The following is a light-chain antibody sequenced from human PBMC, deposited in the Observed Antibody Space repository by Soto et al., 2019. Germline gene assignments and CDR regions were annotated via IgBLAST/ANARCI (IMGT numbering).Light chain of an antibody. V-gene: IGKV3-11*01. CDR3: QQRFT. J-gene: IGKJ4*01. CDR1: QSVSSY. CDR2: DAS. Sequence: EIVLTQSPATLSLSPGERATLSCRASQSVSSYLAWYQQKPGQAPRLLIYDASNRATGIPGSFSGSGSGTDFTLTLSSLEPEDFGEYYSQQRFTFGGGTKVEIK.